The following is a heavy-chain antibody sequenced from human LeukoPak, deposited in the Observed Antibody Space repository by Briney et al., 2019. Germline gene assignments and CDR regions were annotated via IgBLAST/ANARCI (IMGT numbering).Heavy chain of an antibody. D-gene: IGHD1-14*01. CDR2: ITNKASSYTT. Sequence: GGSLRLSCAASGFTFSGHYMDWVRQAPGKGLEWVGRITNKASSYTTEYAASVKGRFTISRDDSKNSLYLQRNSLKTEDTAVYYCTRGPPDYWGQGTLVTVSS. CDR3: TRGPPDY. V-gene: IGHV3-72*01. CDR1: GFTFSGHY. J-gene: IGHJ4*02.